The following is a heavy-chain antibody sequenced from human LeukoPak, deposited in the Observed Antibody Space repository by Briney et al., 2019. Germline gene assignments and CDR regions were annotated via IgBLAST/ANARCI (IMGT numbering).Heavy chain of an antibody. CDR1: GFTFSSHW. CDR2: INFDGSST. CDR3: ARGITGMYYYDP. Sequence: PGGSLRFSCTASGFTFSSHWMHRVRQAPGKGLVWVSRINFDGSSTNYADSVKGRFTISRDNARDTLYLQINSLRAEDTAVYYCARGITGMYYYDPWGQGTLVTVSS. D-gene: IGHD3-10*01. J-gene: IGHJ5*02. V-gene: IGHV3-74*01.